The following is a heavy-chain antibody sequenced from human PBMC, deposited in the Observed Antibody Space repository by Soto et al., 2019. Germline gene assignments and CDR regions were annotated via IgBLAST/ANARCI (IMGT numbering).Heavy chain of an antibody. Sequence: QVQLVQSGAEVKKPGSSVKVSCKASGGTFSSYTISWVRQAPGQGLEWVGRIIPILGIANDAQKFQGRVTIPADNSTSTAYMELSSLRSEDTAVYYCALGGVVVVASLDYWGQGTLVTVSS. CDR2: IIPILGIA. D-gene: IGHD2-15*01. J-gene: IGHJ4*02. CDR1: GGTFSSYT. V-gene: IGHV1-69*02. CDR3: ALGGVVVVASLDY.